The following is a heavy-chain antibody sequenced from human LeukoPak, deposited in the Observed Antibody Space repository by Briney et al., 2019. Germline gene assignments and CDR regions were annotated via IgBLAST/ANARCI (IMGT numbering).Heavy chain of an antibody. V-gene: IGHV1-46*01. D-gene: IGHD4-17*01. J-gene: IGHJ4*02. CDR1: GYTFTSYY. CDR2: INPSGGST. CDR3: ARAPPYYGDFRGLFDY. Sequence: ASVKVSCKASGYTFTSYYMHWVRQAPGQGLEWMGIINPSGGSTSYAQKFQGRVTMTRDTSTSTVYMELSSLRSEDTAVYYCARAPPYYGDFRGLFDYWGQGTLVTVSS.